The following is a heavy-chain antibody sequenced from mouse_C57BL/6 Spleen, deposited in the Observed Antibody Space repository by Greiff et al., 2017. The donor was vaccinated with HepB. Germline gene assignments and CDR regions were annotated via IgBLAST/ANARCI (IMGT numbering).Heavy chain of an antibody. Sequence: EVMLVESGPGLAKPSQTLSLTCSVTGYSITSDYWNWIRKFPGNKLEYMGYISYSGSTYYNPSLKSRISITRDTSKNQYYLQLNSVTTEDTATYYCARYGNYYGSSPYWYFDVWGTGTTVTVSS. CDR1: GYSITSDY. CDR2: ISYSGST. D-gene: IGHD1-1*01. CDR3: ARYGNYYGSSPYWYFDV. J-gene: IGHJ1*03. V-gene: IGHV3-8*01.